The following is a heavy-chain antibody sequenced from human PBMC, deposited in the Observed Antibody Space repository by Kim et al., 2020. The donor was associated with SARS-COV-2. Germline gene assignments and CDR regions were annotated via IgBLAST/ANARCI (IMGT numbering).Heavy chain of an antibody. D-gene: IGHD7-27*01. CDR3: ARELGPGPYYYGMDV. V-gene: IGHV4-31*03. Sequence: SETLSLTCTVSGGSISSGGYYWSWIRQHPGKGLEWIGYIYYSGSTYYNPSLKSRVTISVDTSKNQFSLKLGSVTAADTAVYYCARELGPGPYYYGMDVWGQGTTVTVSS. J-gene: IGHJ6*02. CDR2: IYYSGST. CDR1: GGSISSGGYY.